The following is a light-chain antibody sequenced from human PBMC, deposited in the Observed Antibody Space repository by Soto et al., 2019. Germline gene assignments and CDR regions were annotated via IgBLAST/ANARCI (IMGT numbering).Light chain of an antibody. CDR1: SSNIGGNI. CDR2: SNN. Sequence: QSVLTQPPSASGTPGQRVTISCSGSSSNIGGNIVNWYQQLPGTAPKLLIHSNNQRPSGVPDRFSGSKSGTSASLAISGPQSEDQADYYCAAWDDSLNGVVFGGGTKLTVL. CDR3: AAWDDSLNGVV. J-gene: IGLJ2*01. V-gene: IGLV1-44*01.